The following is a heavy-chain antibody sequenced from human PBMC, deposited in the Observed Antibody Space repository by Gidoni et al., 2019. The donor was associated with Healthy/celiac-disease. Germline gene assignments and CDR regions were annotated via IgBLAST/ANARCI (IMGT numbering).Heavy chain of an antibody. CDR3: AQEAFDI. V-gene: IGHV1-24*01. CDR1: GYTLTELS. Sequence: QVQLVQSGPAVKNPGASVKVSCKVSGYTLTELSMQGVGQGPGKGLEWMGGFASEDGETIYAQKFQGRVTMTEDTSTDTAYMELSSLRSEDTAVYYCAQEAFDIWGQGTMVTVSS. CDR2: FASEDGET. J-gene: IGHJ3*02.